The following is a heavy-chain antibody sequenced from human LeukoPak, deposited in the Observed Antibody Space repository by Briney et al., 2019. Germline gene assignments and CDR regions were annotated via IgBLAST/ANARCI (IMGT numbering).Heavy chain of an antibody. D-gene: IGHD2/OR15-2a*01. Sequence: GGSVRLLYGASVFIFNPHSTTWARQTPGKGLEWVSVISGSGGSTYYADSVKGRFTISRDNSKNTLYLQMNSLRAEDTAVYYCAKVVGNSGNAYYLVYWGQGTLVTVSS. J-gene: IGHJ4*02. V-gene: IGHV3-23*01. CDR3: AKVVGNSGNAYYLVY. CDR2: ISGSGGST. CDR1: VFIFNPHS.